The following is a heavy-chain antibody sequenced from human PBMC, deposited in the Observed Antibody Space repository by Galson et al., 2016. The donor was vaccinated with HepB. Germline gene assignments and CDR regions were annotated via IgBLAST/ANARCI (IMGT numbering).Heavy chain of an antibody. CDR1: GGSFSDYY. CDR3: ARGRVAAQTDF. Sequence: ETLSLTCAVYGGSFSDYYWSWIRQSPGKGLEWIGEINHSGSTNYNPSLKSRVTISVDTSKNQFSLKLNSVTAADTAVYYCARGRVAAQTDFWGQGTLVTVSS. CDR2: INHSGST. V-gene: IGHV4-34*01. D-gene: IGHD6-13*01. J-gene: IGHJ4*02.